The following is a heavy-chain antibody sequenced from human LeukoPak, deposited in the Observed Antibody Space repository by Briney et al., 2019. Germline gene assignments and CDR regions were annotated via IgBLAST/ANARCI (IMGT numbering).Heavy chain of an antibody. J-gene: IGHJ4*02. Sequence: PSETLSLTCTVSGDSISSYYWSWIRQPPGKGLEWIGYIYNSGGTSYIPSLKGRVTISIDTSKNQFSLKLSSVTAAHSAVYYCARLTRLSTSPDRYYLDYWGQGTLVTVSS. CDR2: IYNSGGT. V-gene: IGHV4-4*09. CDR1: GDSISSYY. CDR3: ARLTRLSTSPDRYYLDY. D-gene: IGHD6-6*01.